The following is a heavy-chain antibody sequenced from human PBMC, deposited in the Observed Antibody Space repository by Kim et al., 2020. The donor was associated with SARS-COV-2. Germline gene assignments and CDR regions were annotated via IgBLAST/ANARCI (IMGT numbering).Heavy chain of an antibody. D-gene: IGHD2-2*01. V-gene: IGHV4-34*01. CDR2: INHSGST. Sequence: SETLSLTCAVYGGSFSGYYWSWIRQPPGKGLEWIGEINHSGSTNYNPSLKSRVTISVDTSKNQFSLKLSSVTAADTAVYYCARVIPAARGRNWFDPWGQG. J-gene: IGHJ5*02. CDR3: ARVIPAARGRNWFDP. CDR1: GGSFSGYY.